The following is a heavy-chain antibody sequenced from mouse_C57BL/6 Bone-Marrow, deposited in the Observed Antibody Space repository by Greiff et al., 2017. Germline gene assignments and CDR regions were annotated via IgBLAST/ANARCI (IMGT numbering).Heavy chain of an antibody. CDR1: GYTFTSYW. D-gene: IGHD2-1*01. V-gene: IGHV1-64*01. J-gene: IGHJ3*01. CDR2: IHPNSGST. Sequence: QVQLQQPGAELVKPGASVKLSCKASGYTFTSYWMHWVKQRPGQGLEWIGMIHPNSGSTNYNEKFKSKATLTVDKSSSTAYMQLSSLTSGDSAVYYCARGYYGAVAYWGRGTLVAVSA. CDR3: ARGYYGAVAY.